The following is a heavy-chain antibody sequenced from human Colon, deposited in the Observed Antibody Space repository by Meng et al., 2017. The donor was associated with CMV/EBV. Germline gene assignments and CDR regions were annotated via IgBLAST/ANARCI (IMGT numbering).Heavy chain of an antibody. CDR1: GFTLSSYW. Sequence: GGSLRLSCGASGFTLSSYWMSWVRQAPGKGLEWVANMNQDGGEKYYLDSVEGRFTISRDNAKNSLYLQVNSLRAEDTAVYYCAAYSNDALDVWGQGTMATVSS. J-gene: IGHJ3*01. D-gene: IGHD4-11*01. CDR2: MNQDGGEK. V-gene: IGHV3-7*01. CDR3: AAYSNDALDV.